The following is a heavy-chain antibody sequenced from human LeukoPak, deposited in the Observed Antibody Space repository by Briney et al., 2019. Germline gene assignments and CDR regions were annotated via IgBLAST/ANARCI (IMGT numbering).Heavy chain of an antibody. J-gene: IGHJ2*01. CDR1: GGSISSNY. CDR2: IYSSGNT. CDR3: ARVWLSSGSYWYFDF. Sequence: SETLSLTCTVSGGSISSNYWSWIRQPAGKGLEYIGRIYSSGNTNYNPSLKSRVTMSVDTSKNQFSLLLHSVTAADTAVYYCARVWLSSGSYWYFDFWVRDTLVIVSS. D-gene: IGHD3-22*01. V-gene: IGHV4-4*07.